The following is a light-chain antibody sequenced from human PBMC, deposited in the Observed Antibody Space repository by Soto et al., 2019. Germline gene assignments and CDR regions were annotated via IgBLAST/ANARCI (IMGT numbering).Light chain of an antibody. CDR1: SGSIANNY. V-gene: IGLV6-57*01. Sequence: NFMLTQPHSVSESPGKTVTISCTRSSGSIANNYVQWYQQRPGSSPTTVISEDNQGPSGVPDRFSGSIDSSSNSASLTISGLKTEDEADCYCQAYDSNNWVFGGGTQLTVL. CDR2: EDN. J-gene: IGLJ3*02. CDR3: QAYDSNNWV.